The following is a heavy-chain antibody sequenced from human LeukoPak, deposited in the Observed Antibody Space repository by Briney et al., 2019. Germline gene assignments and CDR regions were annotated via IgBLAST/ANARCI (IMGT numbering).Heavy chain of an antibody. V-gene: IGHV1-18*01. Sequence: ASVKISCNTSGDTFFTYGITWVRHAPAQKREWMGWISPYTAKANYAQSLHRGVTTTPDTSTSTTSMEQRSRSYDDTAAYISARAGGVGPTAPPDYYSYQMDVWGKGTTVTVSS. CDR3: ARAGGVGPTAPPDYYSYQMDV. D-gene: IGHD1-26*01. J-gene: IGHJ6*03. CDR2: ISPYTAKA. CDR1: GDTFFTYG.